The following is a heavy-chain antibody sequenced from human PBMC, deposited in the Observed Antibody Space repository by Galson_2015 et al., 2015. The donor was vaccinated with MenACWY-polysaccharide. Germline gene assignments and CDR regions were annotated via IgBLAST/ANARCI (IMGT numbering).Heavy chain of an antibody. CDR2: ISSSGTI. D-gene: IGHD1-26*01. V-gene: IGHV3-48*02. Sequence: SLLLSCAASGFPFRRSRLPWVLPSPGKGLEWVSYISSSGTIYYADSVKGRYTISRDNGKNSLYLQMNSLRDDDTAVYYCARVLKGLVGATPDYWGQGTLVAVSS. CDR3: ARVLKGLVGATPDY. J-gene: IGHJ4*02. CDR1: GFPFRRSR.